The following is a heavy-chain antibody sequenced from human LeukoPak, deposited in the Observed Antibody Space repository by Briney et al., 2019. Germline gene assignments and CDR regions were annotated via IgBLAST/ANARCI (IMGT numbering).Heavy chain of an antibody. Sequence: ASVKVSCKASGGTSSSYAISWVRQAPGQGLEWMGIINPSGGSTSYAQKFQGRVTMTRDTSTSTVYMELSSLRSEDTAVYYCARATISSELDYWGQGTLVTVSS. J-gene: IGHJ4*02. D-gene: IGHD3-22*01. CDR1: GGTSSSYA. CDR3: ARATISSELDY. CDR2: INPSGGST. V-gene: IGHV1-46*01.